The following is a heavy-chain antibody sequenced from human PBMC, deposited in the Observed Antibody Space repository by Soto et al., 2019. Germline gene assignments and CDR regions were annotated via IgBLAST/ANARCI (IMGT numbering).Heavy chain of an antibody. J-gene: IGHJ4*02. V-gene: IGHV3-23*01. D-gene: IGHD3-10*01. Sequence: RRPRRLSPAASGFTFSSYAMSWVRQAPGKGLEWVSAISVSGGSTYYADSVKGRFTISRDNSNNTLYLQMNSLRAEDTAVYYCAKGLIMSGTDYWGQGSMVTTSP. CDR3: AKGLIMSGTDY. CDR1: GFTFSSYA. CDR2: ISVSGGST.